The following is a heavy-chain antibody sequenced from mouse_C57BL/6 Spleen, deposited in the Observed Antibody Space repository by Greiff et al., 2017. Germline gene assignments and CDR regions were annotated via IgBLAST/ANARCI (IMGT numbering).Heavy chain of an antibody. CDR3: ARSPYDYDDAMDY. CDR2: INPSNGGT. V-gene: IGHV1-53*01. Sequence: QVQLKQPGTELVKPGASVKLSCKASGYTFTSYWMHWVKPRPGQGLEWIGNINPSNGGTNYNEKFKSKATLTVDKSSSTAYMQLSSLTSEDSAVYYCARSPYDYDDAMDYWGQGTSVTVSS. CDR1: GYTFTSYW. D-gene: IGHD2-4*01. J-gene: IGHJ4*01.